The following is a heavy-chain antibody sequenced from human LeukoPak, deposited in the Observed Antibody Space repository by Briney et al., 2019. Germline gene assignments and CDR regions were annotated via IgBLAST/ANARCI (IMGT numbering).Heavy chain of an antibody. V-gene: IGHV4-30-2*01. D-gene: IGHD3-9*01. CDR2: IYHSGST. Sequence: TSETLSLTCAVSGGSISSGGYSWSWIRQPPGKGLEWIGDIYHSGSTNYNPSLKSRVTISVDTSKNQFSLKLSSVTAADTAVYYCARPLGYDILAGFDYWGQGTLVTVSS. CDR3: ARPLGYDILAGFDY. CDR1: GGSISSGGYS. J-gene: IGHJ4*02.